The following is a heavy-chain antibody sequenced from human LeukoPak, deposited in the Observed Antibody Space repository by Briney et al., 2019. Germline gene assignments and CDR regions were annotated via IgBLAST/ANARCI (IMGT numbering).Heavy chain of an antibody. D-gene: IGHD6-19*01. Sequence: GGSLRLSCAASGFTFASYAMSWVRQAPGKGLEWVSSISSSSSYIYYADSVKGRFTISRDNAKNSLYLQMNSLRAEDTAVYYCARNGVAGTYYGMDVWGQGTTVTVSS. CDR1: GFTFASYA. CDR2: ISSSSSYI. J-gene: IGHJ6*02. CDR3: ARNGVAGTYYGMDV. V-gene: IGHV3-21*01.